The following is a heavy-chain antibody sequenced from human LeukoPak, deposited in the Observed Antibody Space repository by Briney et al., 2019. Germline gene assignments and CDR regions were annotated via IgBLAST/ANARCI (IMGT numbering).Heavy chain of an antibody. J-gene: IGHJ6*02. D-gene: IGHD3-9*01. V-gene: IGHV3-7*01. Sequence: PGGSLRLSCAASGFTFSSYWMSWVRQAPGKGLEWVANIKQDGSENYYVDSVKGRFTISRDNAKNSLYLQMNSLRAEDTAVYYCARVDVLRYFGWSRPAYYYGMDVWGQGTTVTVSS. CDR3: ARVDVLRYFGWSRPAYYYGMDV. CDR2: IKQDGSEN. CDR1: GFTFSSYW.